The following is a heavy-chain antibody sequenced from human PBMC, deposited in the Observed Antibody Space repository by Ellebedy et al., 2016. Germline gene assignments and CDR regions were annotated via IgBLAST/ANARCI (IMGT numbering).Heavy chain of an antibody. V-gene: IGHV4-59*12. J-gene: IGHJ4*02. Sequence: SETLSLTCTVSGGSISSYYWTWIRQSPGKGLEWLGYIYYTGSTNYNPSLKGRVTISVDTPKNQFSLRLTSVTAADTAVYYCARDNIGDYLYDYWGQGTLVTVSS. CDR1: GGSISSYY. D-gene: IGHD4-17*01. CDR3: ARDNIGDYLYDY. CDR2: IYYTGST.